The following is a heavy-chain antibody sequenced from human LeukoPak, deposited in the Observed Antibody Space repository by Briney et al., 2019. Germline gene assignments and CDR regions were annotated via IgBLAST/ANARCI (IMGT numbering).Heavy chain of an antibody. D-gene: IGHD3-22*01. J-gene: IGHJ3*02. Sequence: PGGSLRLSCAAPGFTFSSYGMHWVRQAPGKGLEWVAVISYDGSNKYYADSVKGRFTISRDNSKNTLYLQMNSLRAEDTAVYYCARANMIVVAVPDAFDIWGQGTMVTVSS. CDR1: GFTFSSYG. CDR3: ARANMIVVAVPDAFDI. CDR2: ISYDGSNK. V-gene: IGHV3-30*03.